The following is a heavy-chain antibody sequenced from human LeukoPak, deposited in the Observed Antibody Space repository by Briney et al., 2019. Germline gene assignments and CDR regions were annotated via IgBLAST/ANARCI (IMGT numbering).Heavy chain of an antibody. CDR1: GFTFSSYS. CDR2: ISSSSSYI. J-gene: IGHJ4*02. D-gene: IGHD4-23*01. V-gene: IGHV3-21*04. Sequence: GGSLRLSCAASGFTFSSYSMNWVRQAPGKGLEWVSSISSSSSYIYYADSVKGRFTISRDNAKNTLYLQMNSLRAEDTAVYYCARGGTVVPDYWGQGTLVTVSS. CDR3: ARGGTVVPDY.